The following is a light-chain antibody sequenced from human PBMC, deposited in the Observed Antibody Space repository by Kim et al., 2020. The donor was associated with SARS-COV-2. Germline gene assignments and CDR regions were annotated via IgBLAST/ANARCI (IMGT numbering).Light chain of an antibody. V-gene: IGLV2-14*03. CDR1: SSDVGAYNY. CDR3: CSYTTSSTVI. Sequence: QSALTQPASVSGSPGQSITLSCTGTSSDVGAYNYVSWYQQHPGKAPKLIIYDVNRRPSGVSNRFSGSKSGNTASLTISGLQADDEADYYCCSYTTSSTVIFGGGTKLTV. J-gene: IGLJ2*01. CDR2: DVN.